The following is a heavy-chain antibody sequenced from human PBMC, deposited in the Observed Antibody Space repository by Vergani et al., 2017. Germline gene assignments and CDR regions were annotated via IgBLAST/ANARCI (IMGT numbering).Heavy chain of an antibody. CDR2: IIPIFGTA. J-gene: IGHJ6*03. CDR3: ARERGSSTSCYDYYYYMDV. Sequence: QVQLVQSGAEVKKPGSSVKVSCKASGGTFSSYAISWVRQAPGQGLEWMGGIIPIFGTANYAQKFQGRVTITADESTSTAYMELSSLRSEDTAVYYCARERGSSTSCYDYYYYMDVWGKGTTVTVSS. CDR1: GGTFSSYA. V-gene: IGHV1-69*12. D-gene: IGHD2-2*01.